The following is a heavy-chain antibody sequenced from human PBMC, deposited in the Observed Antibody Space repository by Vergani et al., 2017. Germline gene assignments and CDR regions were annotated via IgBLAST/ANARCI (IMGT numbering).Heavy chain of an antibody. CDR3: ALCGGDCYSGFDY. CDR1: GYTFTGYY. Sequence: QVQLVQSGAEVKKPGASVKVSCKASGYTFTGYYMHWVRQAPGQGLEWMGWINPNSGGTNYAQKFQGRVTITADKSTSTAYMELSSLRSEDTAVYYCALCGGDCYSGFDYWGQGTLVTVSS. V-gene: IGHV1-2*02. J-gene: IGHJ4*02. CDR2: INPNSGGT. D-gene: IGHD2-21*02.